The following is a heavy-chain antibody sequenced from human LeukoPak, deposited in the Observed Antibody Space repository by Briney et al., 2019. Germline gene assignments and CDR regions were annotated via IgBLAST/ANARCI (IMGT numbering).Heavy chain of an antibody. CDR1: GFTFSSYW. J-gene: IGHJ4*02. D-gene: IGHD3-10*01. CDR3: ARDFLWGSGSR. Sequence: GGSLRLSCAASGFTFSSYWMHWVRQAPGKGLVWVSRISTDGSSTSYADFVKGRFTISRDNAKNTLFLQMNSLRAEDTAVYYCARDFLWGSGSRWGQGTLVTVSS. V-gene: IGHV3-74*01. CDR2: ISTDGSST.